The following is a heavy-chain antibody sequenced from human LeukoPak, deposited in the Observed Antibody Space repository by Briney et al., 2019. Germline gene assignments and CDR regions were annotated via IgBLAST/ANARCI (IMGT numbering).Heavy chain of an antibody. CDR1: GFTFDGYA. V-gene: IGHV3-9*01. CDR2: ISWNSGSI. CDR3: AKDITEKGYDFYHYGMDV. D-gene: IGHD5-12*01. Sequence: PGGSLRLSCAASGFTFDGYAMHWVRQAPGKGLEWVSGISWNSGSIGYADSVKGRFTISRDNAKNSLYLQMNSLRAEDTALYYCAKDITEKGYDFYHYGMDVWGQGTTVTVSS. J-gene: IGHJ6*02.